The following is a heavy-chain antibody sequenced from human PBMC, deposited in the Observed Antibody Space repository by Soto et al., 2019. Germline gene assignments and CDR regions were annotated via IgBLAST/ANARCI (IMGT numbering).Heavy chain of an antibody. CDR3: ARDKIIGLFDY. CDR2: IYYSGTT. J-gene: IGHJ4*02. V-gene: IGHV4-28*03. D-gene: IGHD2-15*01. Sequence: PSETLSLTCAVSGYSISSSNWWGWIRQPPGKGLEWIGYIYYSGTTYYNPSLKSRVTISVDTSKNQFSLKLTSLTAADTAVYYCARDKIIGLFDYWGQGPLVTVSS. CDR1: GYSISSSNW.